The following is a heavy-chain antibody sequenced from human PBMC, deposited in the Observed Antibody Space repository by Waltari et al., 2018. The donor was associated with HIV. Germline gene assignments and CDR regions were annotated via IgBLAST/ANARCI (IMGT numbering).Heavy chain of an antibody. Sequence: EVQLVESGGGLVQPGGSLKVSCAASGFTFSDSHIHWVRQASGRGLEWVSRSTSKGDKYATAYASSVKGRFTISRDDSKNTADLQMNSLKTEDTAIYYCALYGFGPRYYGMDVWGQGTTVTVSS. CDR2: STSKGDKYAT. CDR3: ALYGFGPRYYGMDV. D-gene: IGHD2-8*01. V-gene: IGHV3-73*01. J-gene: IGHJ6*02. CDR1: GFTFSDSH.